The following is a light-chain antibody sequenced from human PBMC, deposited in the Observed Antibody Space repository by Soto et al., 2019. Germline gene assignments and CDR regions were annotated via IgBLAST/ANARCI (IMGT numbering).Light chain of an antibody. CDR1: QSVSSN. Sequence: EIVMTQSPATLSVSPGERATLSCRARQSVSSNLAWYKQKPGQAPRLLIYGASTRATGIPARFSGSGSGTEFTLTISSLQSEDFAVYYCQQYNNWPRTFGQGTKVDIK. J-gene: IGKJ1*01. V-gene: IGKV3-15*01. CDR2: GAS. CDR3: QQYNNWPRT.